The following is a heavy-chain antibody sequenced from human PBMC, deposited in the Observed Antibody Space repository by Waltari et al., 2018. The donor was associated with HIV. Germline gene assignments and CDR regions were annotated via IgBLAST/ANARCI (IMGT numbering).Heavy chain of an antibody. CDR3: ARLASTGYYNGGYFDL. CDR2: IYESGST. CDR1: GASIISPYW. Sequence: QVQLQESGPGLVKPSGTLSLTCGVSGASIISPYWWSWVRQPPGKGLEWIGEIYESGSTNSNASPRSRVTISLDKSRNQFSLDVTSVTPADTAVYYCARLASTGYYNGGYFDLWGRGTLVTVSS. J-gene: IGHJ2*01. V-gene: IGHV4-4*02. D-gene: IGHD3-22*01.